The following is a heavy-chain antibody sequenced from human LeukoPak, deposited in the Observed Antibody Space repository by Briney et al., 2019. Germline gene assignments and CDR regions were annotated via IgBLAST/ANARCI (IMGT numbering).Heavy chain of an antibody. CDR2: FDPEDGET. CDR3: ATWFRSGSPSRHNWFDP. J-gene: IGHJ5*02. CDR1: GYTLTELS. Sequence: ASVKVSCKVSGYTLTELSMHWVRQSPGKGLEWMRGFDPEDGETIYAQKFQGRVTMTEDTSTDAAYMELSRLRSEDTAVYYCATWFRSGSPSRHNWFDPWGQGTLVTVSS. D-gene: IGHD3-10*01. V-gene: IGHV1-24*01.